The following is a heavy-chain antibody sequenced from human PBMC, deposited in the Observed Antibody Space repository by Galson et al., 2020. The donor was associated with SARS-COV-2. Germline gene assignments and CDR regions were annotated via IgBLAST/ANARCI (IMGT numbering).Heavy chain of an antibody. CDR1: GFTFSDYY. CDR3: ARDDAAWSYYFDK. Sequence: GGSLRLSCEVSGFTFSDYYMGWIRQAPGKGLEWVAYISASGNSVYYADSFKGRFTITRDSARNALYLQMDSLRAEDTAIYYCARDDAAWSYYFDKWGQGALVTVSS. V-gene: IGHV3-11*01. J-gene: IGHJ4*02. CDR2: ISASGNSV. D-gene: IGHD2-8*02.